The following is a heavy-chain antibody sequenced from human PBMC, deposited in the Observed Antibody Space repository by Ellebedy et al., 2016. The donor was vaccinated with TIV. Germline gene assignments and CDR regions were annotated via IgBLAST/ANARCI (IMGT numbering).Heavy chain of an antibody. Sequence: MPGGSLRLSCSVSGGSFTSYYWSWIRQPPGKGLEWIGYISDSGSTNYNPSLKSQVTISVDTSKNQFSLNLSSVTAADTAVYYCARPPAVTTRRNWYFDLWGRGTLVTVSS. V-gene: IGHV4-59*12. CDR2: ISDSGST. J-gene: IGHJ2*01. D-gene: IGHD4-17*01. CDR1: GGSFTSYY. CDR3: ARPPAVTTRRNWYFDL.